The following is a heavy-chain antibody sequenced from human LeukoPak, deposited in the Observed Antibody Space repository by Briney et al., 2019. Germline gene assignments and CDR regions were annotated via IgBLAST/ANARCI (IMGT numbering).Heavy chain of an antibody. V-gene: IGHV3-23*01. CDR3: AKDSGLIAAAGNFGY. Sequence: GGSLRLSCAASGFTFSSYSMNWVRQAPGKGLEWVSAISGSGGSTYYADSVKGRFTISRDNSKNTLYLQMNSLRAEDTAVYYCAKDSGLIAAAGNFGYWGQGTLVTVSS. CDR1: GFTFSSYS. D-gene: IGHD6-13*01. CDR2: ISGSGGST. J-gene: IGHJ4*01.